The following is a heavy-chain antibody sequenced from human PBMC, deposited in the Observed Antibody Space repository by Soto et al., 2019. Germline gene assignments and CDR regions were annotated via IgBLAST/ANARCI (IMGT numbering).Heavy chain of an antibody. J-gene: IGHJ4*02. CDR1: GFTFSTYA. CDR3: PLVGATVVDY. V-gene: IGHV3-23*01. Sequence: PGGSLRLSCAASGFTFSTYAMSWVRQAPGKGLEWVSAISGSGGSTYYADSVKGRFTISRDNSKNTLYLQMNSLRADDTAVYYCPLVGATVVDYWGQGTLVTVSS. CDR2: ISGSGGST. D-gene: IGHD1-26*01.